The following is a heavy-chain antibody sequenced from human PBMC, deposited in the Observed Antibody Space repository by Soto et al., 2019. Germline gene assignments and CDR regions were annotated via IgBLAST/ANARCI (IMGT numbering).Heavy chain of an antibody. J-gene: IGHJ4*02. CDR3: ARSHSSNWSFDY. Sequence: PSETLSLTCTVSGGSISSGGYYWSWIRQHPGKGLEWIGHIYYSGSIYYNPSLKSRVTILVDTSKNQFSLKVSSVTAADTAVYYCARSHSSNWSFDYWGQGTLVTVSS. CDR1: GGSISSGGYY. V-gene: IGHV4-31*03. CDR2: IYYSGSI. D-gene: IGHD6-13*01.